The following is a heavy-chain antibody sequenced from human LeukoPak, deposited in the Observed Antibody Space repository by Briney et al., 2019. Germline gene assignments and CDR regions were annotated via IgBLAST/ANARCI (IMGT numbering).Heavy chain of an antibody. D-gene: IGHD2-21*02. Sequence: SETLSLSCTVSGGSISGHYWSWIRQPPGKGLEWIGEVNHSGSTNYNPSLKSRVTISLDTSKNQFSLKLSSVTAADTAVYYCARGGYCGGDCYENDAFDIWGQGTMVTVSS. V-gene: IGHV4-34*01. CDR2: VNHSGST. CDR3: ARGGYCGGDCYENDAFDI. J-gene: IGHJ3*02. CDR1: GGSISGHY.